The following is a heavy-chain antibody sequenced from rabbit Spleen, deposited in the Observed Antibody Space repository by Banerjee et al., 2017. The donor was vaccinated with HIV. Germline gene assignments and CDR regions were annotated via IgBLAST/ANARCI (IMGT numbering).Heavy chain of an antibody. CDR1: GFDFSSYY. D-gene: IGHD3-1*01. CDR3: ASGGGL. CDR2: IDPVFGSS. V-gene: IGHV1S7*01. Sequence: QLKESGGGLVQPGGSLKLSCKASGFDFSSYYMSWVRLAPGKGLEWIGYIDPVFGSSYNASWVHGRFSISRENSQNTVALQLHRLTAADTATYFRASGGGLWGPGTLVTVS. J-gene: IGHJ6*01.